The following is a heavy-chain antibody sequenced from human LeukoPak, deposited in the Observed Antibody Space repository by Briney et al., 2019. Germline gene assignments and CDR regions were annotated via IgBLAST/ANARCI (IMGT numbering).Heavy chain of an antibody. CDR3: AREEWELGYGMDV. CDR1: GFTFSDYY. V-gene: IGHV3-11*01. D-gene: IGHD1-26*01. J-gene: IGHJ6*02. CDR2: ISSSGTTI. Sequence: GGALRLSCAASGFTFSDYYMNWIRQAPGKGLEGLSYISSSGTTIYYADSVKGRFTVSRDNAKNSLYLQMNSLRAEDTAVYYCAREEWELGYGMDVWGQGTTVTVSS.